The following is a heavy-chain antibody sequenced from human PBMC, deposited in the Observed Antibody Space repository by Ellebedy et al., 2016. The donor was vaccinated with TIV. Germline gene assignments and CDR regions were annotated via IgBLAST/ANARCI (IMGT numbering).Heavy chain of an antibody. CDR3: TKTFYFD. V-gene: IGHV3-72*01. D-gene: IGHD2/OR15-2a*01. CDR1: GFTFSDEH. J-gene: IGHJ4*02. Sequence: GASLKISXATSGFTFSDEHMDWVRQAPGKGLEWVGRSKNKGNNYATQYAASVKGRFTISRDDSTNSLYLQMNSLRTEDTAIYYSTKTFYFDWGQGTLVIVSS. CDR2: SKNKGNNYAT.